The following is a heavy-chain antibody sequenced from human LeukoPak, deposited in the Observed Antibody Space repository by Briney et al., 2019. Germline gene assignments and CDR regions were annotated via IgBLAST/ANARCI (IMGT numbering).Heavy chain of an antibody. Sequence: PSETLSLACTVSGGSISSYYWSWIRQPPGKGLEWIGYIYYSGSTNYNPSLKSRVTISVDTSKNQFSLKLSSVTAADTAVYFCARARNYYDSSDYYYEGDAFDIWGQGTMVTVSS. D-gene: IGHD3-22*01. CDR1: GGSISSYY. V-gene: IGHV4-59*01. CDR2: IYYSGST. CDR3: ARARNYYDSSDYYYEGDAFDI. J-gene: IGHJ3*02.